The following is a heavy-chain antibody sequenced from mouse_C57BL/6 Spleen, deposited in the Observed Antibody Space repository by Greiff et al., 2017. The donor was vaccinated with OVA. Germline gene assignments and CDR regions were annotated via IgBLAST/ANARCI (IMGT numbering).Heavy chain of an antibody. CDR2: IYPRDGST. V-gene: IGHV1-85*01. CDR3: ARSITGFSFDY. CDR1: GYTFTSYD. D-gene: IGHD1-3*01. J-gene: IGHJ2*01. Sequence: QVQLKESGPELVKPGASVKLSCKASGYTFTSYDINWVKQRPGQGLEWIGWIYPRDGSTKYNAKFKGKATLTVDTSSSTAYMELHSLTSEDSAVYFCARSITGFSFDYWGQGTTLTVSS.